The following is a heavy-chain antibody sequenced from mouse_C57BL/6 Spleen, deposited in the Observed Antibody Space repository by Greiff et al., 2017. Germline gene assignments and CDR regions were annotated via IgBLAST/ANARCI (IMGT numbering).Heavy chain of an antibody. CDR1: GFTFSSYA. V-gene: IGHV5-9-1*02. J-gene: IGHJ2*01. Sequence: EVKVEESGEGLVKPGGSLKLSCAASGFTFSSYAMSWVRQTPEKRLEWVAYISSGGDYIYYADTVKGRFTISRDNARNTLYLQMSSLKSEDTAMYYCTRGYYDRGNYFDYWGQGTTLTVSS. CDR3: TRGYYDRGNYFDY. D-gene: IGHD2-4*01. CDR2: ISSGGDYI.